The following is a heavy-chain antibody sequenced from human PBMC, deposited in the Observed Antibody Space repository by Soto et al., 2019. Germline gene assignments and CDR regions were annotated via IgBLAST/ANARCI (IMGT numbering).Heavy chain of an antibody. Sequence: QVQLVQSGAEVKKPGSSVKVSCKASGGTFSSYIISWVRQAPGQGLEWMGRIIPILGIANYAQKFQGRVTITADKSTSTAYMELSSLRSEDTAVYYCARDRGLHLGEDYWGQGTLVTVSS. V-gene: IGHV1-69*08. CDR2: IIPILGIA. CDR1: GGTFSSYI. D-gene: IGHD3-16*01. J-gene: IGHJ4*02. CDR3: ARDRGLHLGEDY.